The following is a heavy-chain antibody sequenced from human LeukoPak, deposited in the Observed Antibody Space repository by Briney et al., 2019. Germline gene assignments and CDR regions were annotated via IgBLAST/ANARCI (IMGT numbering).Heavy chain of an antibody. J-gene: IGHJ4*02. D-gene: IGHD1-26*01. CDR2: ISSGAGDT. CDR3: ARSRSGNYFDY. CDR1: GFTFSAYS. V-gene: IGHV3-48*02. Sequence: GGSLRLSCAASGFTFSAYSLNWVRQAPGKGLEWVSYISSGAGDTYYADSVKGRFTISRDNAQNSLYLQMNGLRDEDTAVYHCARSRSGNYFDYWGQGTLVSVSS.